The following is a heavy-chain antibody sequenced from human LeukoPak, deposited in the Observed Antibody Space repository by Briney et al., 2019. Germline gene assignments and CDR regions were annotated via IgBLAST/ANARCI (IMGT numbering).Heavy chain of an antibody. J-gene: IGHJ5*02. CDR1: GGTFSSYA. CDR3: ATFEYSSSSVASWFDP. D-gene: IGHD6-6*01. CDR2: IIPIFGTA. V-gene: IGHV1-69*01. Sequence: SVKVSCKASGGTFSSYAISWVRQAPGQGLEWMGGIIPIFGTANYAQKFQGRVTITADESTSTAYMELSSLRSEDTAVYYCATFEYSSSSVASWFDPWGQGTLVTVSS.